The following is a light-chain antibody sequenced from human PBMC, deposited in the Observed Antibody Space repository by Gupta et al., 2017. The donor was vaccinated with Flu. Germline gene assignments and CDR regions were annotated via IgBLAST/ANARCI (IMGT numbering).Light chain of an antibody. J-gene: IGKJ4*01. CDR1: QDISKY. CDR3: QQSFSTPRFT. V-gene: IGKV1-39*01. Sequence: DIQITQSLSSLPASVAYRVTITCRASQDISKYINWYQHRPGEAPKLLIYAASNLHSGVPSRFSANGYETDFTLTLSSLQPEDVATYYCQQSFSTPRFTFGGGTTVKIK. CDR2: AAS.